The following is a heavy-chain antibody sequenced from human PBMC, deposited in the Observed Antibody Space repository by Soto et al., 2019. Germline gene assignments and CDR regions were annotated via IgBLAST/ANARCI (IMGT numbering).Heavy chain of an antibody. Sequence: QVQLVQSGAEVKKPGSSVKVSCKASGGTFSSYAISWARQAPGQGLEWMGGIIPISDTTNYAQKFQGGVTITADESTSTAYMELSSLRSEDTAVYYCARSQGSSTSLEIYYYYYYGMDVWGQGTTVTVSS. CDR1: GGTFSSYA. J-gene: IGHJ6*02. V-gene: IGHV1-69*01. D-gene: IGHD2-2*01. CDR2: IIPISDTT. CDR3: ARSQGSSTSLEIYYYYYYGMDV.